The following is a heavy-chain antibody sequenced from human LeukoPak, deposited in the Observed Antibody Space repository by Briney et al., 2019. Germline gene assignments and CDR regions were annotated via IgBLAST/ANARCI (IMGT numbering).Heavy chain of an antibody. CDR2: VSYDGSNK. CDR1: GFTFSSYA. CDR3: ARDTSFAVGATLDF. Sequence: GRSLRLSCAASGFTFSSYAMHWVRQAPGKGLEWVAVVSYDGSNKYYANSVKGRFTISRDKSKNTLHLQMNSLRAEDTAIYYCARDTSFAVGATLDFWGQGTPVTVSS. D-gene: IGHD1-26*01. V-gene: IGHV3-30*04. J-gene: IGHJ4*02.